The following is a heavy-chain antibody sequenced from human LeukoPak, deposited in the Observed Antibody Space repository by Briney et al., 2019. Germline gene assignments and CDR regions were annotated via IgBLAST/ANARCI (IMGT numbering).Heavy chain of an antibody. CDR2: IRYDGSTK. CDR3: AKGYGSEHSYYYYYMDV. D-gene: IGHD3-10*01. J-gene: IGHJ6*03. V-gene: IGHV3-30*02. Sequence: PGGSLRLSCAASGFTFSSYGMHWVRQAPGKGLEWVAFIRYDGSTKYYADSVKGRFTISRDNSKNTLYLQMSSLRAEDTAVYYCAKGYGSEHSYYYYYMDVWGKGTTVTVS. CDR1: GFTFSSYG.